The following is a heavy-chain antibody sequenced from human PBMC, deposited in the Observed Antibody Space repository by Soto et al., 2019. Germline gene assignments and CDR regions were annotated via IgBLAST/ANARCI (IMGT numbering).Heavy chain of an antibody. V-gene: IGHV1-18*01. J-gene: IGHJ6*03. CDR1: GYTFTSYG. D-gene: IGHD3-3*01. Sequence: ASVKVSCKASGYTFTSYGISWVRQAPGQGLEWVGWISAYNGNTNYAQKLQGRVTMTTDTSTSTAYMELRSLRSDDTAVYYCARVTIFGVVSHYYMDVWGKGTTVTVSS. CDR2: ISAYNGNT. CDR3: ARVTIFGVVSHYYMDV.